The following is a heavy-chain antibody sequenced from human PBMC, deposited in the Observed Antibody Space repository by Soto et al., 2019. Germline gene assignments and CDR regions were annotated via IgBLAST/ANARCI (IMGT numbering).Heavy chain of an antibody. V-gene: IGHV4-59*01. J-gene: IGHJ4*02. D-gene: IGHD4-4*01. Sequence: SETLSLTCTVSGGSISSYYWSWIRQPPGKGLEWIGYIYYSGSTNYNPSLKSRVTISVDTSKNQFSLKLSSVTAADTAVYYCARWDDYSNQSIDYWGQGTLVTVSS. CDR3: ARWDDYSNQSIDY. CDR1: GGSISSYY. CDR2: IYYSGST.